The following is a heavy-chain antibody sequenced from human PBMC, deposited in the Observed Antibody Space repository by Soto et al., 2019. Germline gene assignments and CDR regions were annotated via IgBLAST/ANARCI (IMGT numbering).Heavy chain of an antibody. CDR2: SYHSGGA. D-gene: IGHD3-22*01. V-gene: IGHV4-30-2*01. J-gene: IGHJ4*02. Sequence: QLQLQESGSGLVKPSQTLSLTCAVSGDSISSGGYSWNWIRQPPGKGLEWIGYSYHSGGADYNPPLKSRVTITVDSSKNQFSLKLTSVPAADTAMYYCARDSRSGYYLEYWGQGTLVTVSS. CDR3: ARDSRSGYYLEY. CDR1: GDSISSGGYS.